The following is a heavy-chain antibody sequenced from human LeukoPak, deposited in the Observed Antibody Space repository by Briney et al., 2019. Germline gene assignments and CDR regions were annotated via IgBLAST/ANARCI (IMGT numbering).Heavy chain of an antibody. V-gene: IGHV6-1*01. J-gene: IGHJ4*02. D-gene: IGHD6-19*01. Sequence: SQTLSLTCAISGDSVSSNTAAWNWIRQSPSRGLEWLGRTYYRSKWYNDYAISVRSRITINSDTSKNQISLQLNSVTPEDTAVYYCARIAVADSLVWGQGTLVIVSS. CDR2: TYYRSKWYN. CDR1: GDSVSSNTAA. CDR3: ARIAVADSLV.